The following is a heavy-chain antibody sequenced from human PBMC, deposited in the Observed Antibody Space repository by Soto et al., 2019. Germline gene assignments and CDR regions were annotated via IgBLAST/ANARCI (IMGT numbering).Heavy chain of an antibody. D-gene: IGHD3-16*01. Sequence: ASVKVSCKASGYTFTGYYMHWVRQAPGQGLEWMGWINPNSGGTNYAQKFQGWVTMTRDTSISTAYMELSRLRSDDTAVYYCARTHRLRFGEIVENWFDPWGQGTLVTVSS. CDR1: GYTFTGYY. CDR2: INPNSGGT. V-gene: IGHV1-2*04. CDR3: ARTHRLRFGEIVENWFDP. J-gene: IGHJ5*02.